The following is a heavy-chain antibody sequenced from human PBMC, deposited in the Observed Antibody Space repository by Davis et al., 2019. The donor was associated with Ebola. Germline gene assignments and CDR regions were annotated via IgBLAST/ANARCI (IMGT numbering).Heavy chain of an antibody. CDR2: IDSSSSDI. D-gene: IGHD3-3*01. Sequence: GESLKISCAASGFTFSTYSMNWVRQAPGKGLEWVSSIDSSSSDIYYTDSVKGRFTISRDNVRNSLYLQMNSLRGEDTAVYYCARDIVRLLQYLSPFDYWGQGTLVTVSS. V-gene: IGHV3-21*01. CDR3: ARDIVRLLQYLSPFDY. CDR1: GFTFSTYS. J-gene: IGHJ4*02.